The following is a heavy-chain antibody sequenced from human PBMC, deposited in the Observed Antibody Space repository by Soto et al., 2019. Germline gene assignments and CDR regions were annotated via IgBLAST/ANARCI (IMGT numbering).Heavy chain of an antibody. J-gene: IGHJ4*02. Sequence: GASVKVSCKASGYTFTTYDINWVRQATGQGLEWMGWMNPNSGNTAYAQKFQGRVTMTRNTSISTAYMELNSLRSEDTAVYYCAREKVGANDYWGQGTLVTVSS. CDR1: GYTFTTYD. CDR3: AREKVGANDY. V-gene: IGHV1-8*01. CDR2: MNPNSGNT. D-gene: IGHD1-26*01.